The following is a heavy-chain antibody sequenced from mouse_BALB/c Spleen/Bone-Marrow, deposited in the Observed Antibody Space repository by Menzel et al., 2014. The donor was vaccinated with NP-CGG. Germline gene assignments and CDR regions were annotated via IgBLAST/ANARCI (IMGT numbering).Heavy chain of an antibody. CDR2: INPSNGRT. Sequence: VQLQQSGAELVKPGASKLSCKASGYTFTSYWMHWVKQRPGQGLEWIGEINPSNGRTNYNEKFKSKATLTVDKSPSTAYMQLSSLTSEDSAVYYCARRTTTVVATDYWGQGTTLTVSS. V-gene: IGHV1S81*02. J-gene: IGHJ2*01. CDR1: GYTFTSYW. D-gene: IGHD1-1*01. CDR3: ARRTTTVVATDY.